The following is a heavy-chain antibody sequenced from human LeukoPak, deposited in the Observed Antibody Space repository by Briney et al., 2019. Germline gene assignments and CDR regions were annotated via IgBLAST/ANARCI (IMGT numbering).Heavy chain of an antibody. Sequence: SQTLSLTCTVSGGSISSGGYYWSWIRQHPGKGLEWIGYIYYSGSTNYNPSLKSRVTISVDTSKNQFSLKLSSVTAADTAVYYCARSRGYSGYAYDAFDLWGQGTMVTVSS. J-gene: IGHJ3*01. CDR1: GGSISSGGYY. CDR3: ARSRGYSGYAYDAFDL. CDR2: IYYSGST. V-gene: IGHV4-31*03. D-gene: IGHD5-12*01.